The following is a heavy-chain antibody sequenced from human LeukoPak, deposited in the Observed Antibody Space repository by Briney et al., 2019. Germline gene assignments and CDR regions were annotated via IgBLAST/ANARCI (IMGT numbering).Heavy chain of an antibody. D-gene: IGHD2-21*01. J-gene: IGHJ5*02. CDR3: ARNSGELGA. Sequence: GGSLRLSFAASGFTVSNNYMSWVRRAAGKGLEWVSLIYSGGGAYYADSVKGRFTISRDNSKNTLYLQMNSLRAEDTAVYYCARNSGELGAWGQGTLVTVSS. CDR1: GFTVSNNY. CDR2: IYSGGGA. V-gene: IGHV3-53*01.